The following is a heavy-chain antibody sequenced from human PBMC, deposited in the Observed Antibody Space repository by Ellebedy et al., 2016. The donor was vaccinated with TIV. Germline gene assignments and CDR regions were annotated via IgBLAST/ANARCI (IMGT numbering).Heavy chain of an antibody. CDR1: GYSFTNFT. V-gene: IGHV1-8*01. Sequence: AASVKVSCKAFGYSFTNFTITWVRQASGQGLAWMAWMNPNSGHTGYAQKFQGRVTMTRNTPISTAYMELSSLRSDDTAVYYCARGWLSYATYSDYWGQGTLITVSS. CDR2: MNPNSGHT. J-gene: IGHJ4*02. D-gene: IGHD3-16*02. CDR3: ARGWLSYATYSDY.